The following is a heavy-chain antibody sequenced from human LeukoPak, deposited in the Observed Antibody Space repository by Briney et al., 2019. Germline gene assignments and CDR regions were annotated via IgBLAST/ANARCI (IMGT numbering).Heavy chain of an antibody. V-gene: IGHV3-48*01. CDR2: ISGSSSTI. D-gene: IGHD2-15*01. Sequence: GRSLRLSCAASGFTFSSYSMNWVRQAPGKGLEWVSYISGSSSTIYYADSVKGRFTISRDNAKNSLYLQMNSLRAEDTAVYYCARDVGDCSGGSCYTSDFDYWGQGTLVTVSS. CDR1: GFTFSSYS. J-gene: IGHJ4*02. CDR3: ARDVGDCSGGSCYTSDFDY.